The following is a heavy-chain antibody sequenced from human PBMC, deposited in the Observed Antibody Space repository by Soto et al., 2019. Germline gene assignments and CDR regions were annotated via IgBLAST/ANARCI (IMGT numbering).Heavy chain of an antibody. CDR1: GFTFGDYA. CDR2: IRSKTYGGTT. Sequence: GGSLRLSCTASGFTFGDYALSWFRQAPGEGLEWVGFIRSKTYGGTTVYAASVKGRFTISRDDSKSIAHLQMDSLKTEDTAVYYCTTNYYDSSGYDNWFDPWGQGTLVTVSS. CDR3: TTNYYDSSGYDNWFDP. D-gene: IGHD3-22*01. V-gene: IGHV3-49*03. J-gene: IGHJ5*02.